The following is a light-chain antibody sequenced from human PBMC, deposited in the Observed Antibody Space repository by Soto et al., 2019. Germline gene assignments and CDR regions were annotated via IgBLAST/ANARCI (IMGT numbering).Light chain of an antibody. CDR2: GAS. CDR3: QQYNNWPPFA. CDR1: QSVRGN. V-gene: IGKV3-15*01. Sequence: EIVFTKPPGTLSLSPGERTTLSCRASQSVRGNLAWYQQKPGQSPRLLIYGASSRATGIPVRFSGSGSGTEFTLTISSLQSEDFAVYYCQQYNNWPPFAFGQGTRLENK. J-gene: IGKJ5*01.